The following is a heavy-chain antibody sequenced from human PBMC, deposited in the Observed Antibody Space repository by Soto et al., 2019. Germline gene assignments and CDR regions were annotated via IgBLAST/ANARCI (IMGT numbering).Heavy chain of an antibody. V-gene: IGHV3-23*01. J-gene: IGHJ4*02. CDR1: GFTFSSYA. Sequence: GGSLRLSCAASGFTFSSYAMTWVRQAPGKGLDWVSFFSGIVNMAYYPDSVKGRFTISRDNSKNTLYLQMNSLRAEDTALYYCAKGGGILMEKRGHYYFDYWGQGTLVTVSS. CDR3: AKGGGILMEKRGHYYFDY. CDR2: FSGIVNMA. D-gene: IGHD2-8*01.